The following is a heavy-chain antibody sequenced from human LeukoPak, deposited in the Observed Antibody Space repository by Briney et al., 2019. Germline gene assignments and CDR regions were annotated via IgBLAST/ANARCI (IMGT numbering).Heavy chain of an antibody. CDR2: IKEDGSEK. CDR3: AGVDAAMPDAFDT. CDR1: TFTFNSNW. V-gene: IGHV3-7*04. D-gene: IGHD5-18*01. Sequence: GGSLRLSCVVSTFTFNSNWMSWVRQAPGKGLEWVANIKEDGSEKYYVDSVKGRFTISRDNAKNSLHLQMNSLRADDTAVYYCAGVDAAMPDAFDTWGQGTTVTVSS. J-gene: IGHJ3*02.